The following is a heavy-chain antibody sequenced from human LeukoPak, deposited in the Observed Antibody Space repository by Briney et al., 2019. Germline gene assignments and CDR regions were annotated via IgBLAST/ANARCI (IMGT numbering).Heavy chain of an antibody. Sequence: PGGSLRLSCAASGFTFSSYSMNWVRQAPGKGLEWVSSISSSSSYIYYADSVKGRFTISRDNAKNSLYLQMENLRAEDTAVYYCARDHSSSSGLDYWGQGTLVTVSS. V-gene: IGHV3-21*01. CDR1: GFTFSSYS. CDR3: ARDHSSSSGLDY. J-gene: IGHJ4*02. D-gene: IGHD6-6*01. CDR2: ISSSSSYI.